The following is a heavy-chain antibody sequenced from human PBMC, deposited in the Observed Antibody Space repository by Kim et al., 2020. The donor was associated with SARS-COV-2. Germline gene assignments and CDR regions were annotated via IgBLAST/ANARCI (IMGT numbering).Heavy chain of an antibody. Sequence: SYGHEIQGRVTMPSDTSTSTVYMERSRLRSEDTAVYYCARGAYFAAYYMDVWGKGTTVTVSS. D-gene: IGHD2-21*01. J-gene: IGHJ6*03. V-gene: IGHV1-46*01. CDR3: ARGAYFAAYYMDV.